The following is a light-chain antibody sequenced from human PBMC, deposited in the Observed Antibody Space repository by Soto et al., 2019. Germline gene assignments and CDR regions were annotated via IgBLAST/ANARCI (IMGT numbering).Light chain of an antibody. CDR1: QSVSSSY. Sequence: EIVLTQSPGTLSLSPGETATLSCRASQSVSSSYLAWYQQKPGQAPRLLIYGASSRATGVPDRFSGSGSGTDFTLTISRLEPEDFAAYYCQQYGSSPWTFGQGTKVDIK. V-gene: IGKV3-20*01. CDR3: QQYGSSPWT. J-gene: IGKJ1*01. CDR2: GAS.